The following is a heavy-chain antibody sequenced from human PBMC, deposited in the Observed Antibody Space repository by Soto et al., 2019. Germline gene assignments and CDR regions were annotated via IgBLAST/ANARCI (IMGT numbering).Heavy chain of an antibody. D-gene: IGHD2-8*01. CDR1: GFTFSSYG. Sequence: GGSLRLSCAASGFTFSSYGMHWVRQAPGKGLEWVAVIWYDGSNKYYADSVKGRFTISRDNSKNTLYLQMNSLRAEDTAVYYCARKPYCTNGVCLLFFDYWGQGTLVTVSS. CDR3: ARKPYCTNGVCLLFFDY. V-gene: IGHV3-33*01. J-gene: IGHJ4*02. CDR2: IWYDGSNK.